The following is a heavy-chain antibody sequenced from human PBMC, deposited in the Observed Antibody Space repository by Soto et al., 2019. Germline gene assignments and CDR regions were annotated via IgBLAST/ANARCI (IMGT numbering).Heavy chain of an antibody. CDR2: ISSDGSDK. J-gene: IGHJ4*02. CDR3: AKGSEVARQELDY. CDR1: GFTFSNFG. V-gene: IGHV3-30*18. D-gene: IGHD2-15*01. Sequence: QVQLVESGGGVVQPGRSLRLSCAASGFTFSNFGMHWVRQAPGKGLEWVAVISSDGSDKYYSDSVKGRFTISRDNSKNTLFLQMNSLRVEDTAVYYCAKGSEVARQELDYWVQGTLVTVSS.